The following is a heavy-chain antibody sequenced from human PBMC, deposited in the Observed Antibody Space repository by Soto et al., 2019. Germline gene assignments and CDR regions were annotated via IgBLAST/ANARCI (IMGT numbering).Heavy chain of an antibody. CDR3: ATSGYYDSSGYYYYFHH. J-gene: IGHJ1*01. V-gene: IGHV1-18*01. D-gene: IGHD3-22*01. CDR1: GYTTSYG. Sequence: QVQLVQSGAEVKKPGASVKVSCKASGYTTSYGINWVRQAPGQGLEWMGWMSTYNVNTNYAQKLQGRVTMTTDTSTSTAYMELRSLRSDDTAVYYCATSGYYDSSGYYYYFHHWGQGTLVTVSS. CDR2: MSTYNVNT.